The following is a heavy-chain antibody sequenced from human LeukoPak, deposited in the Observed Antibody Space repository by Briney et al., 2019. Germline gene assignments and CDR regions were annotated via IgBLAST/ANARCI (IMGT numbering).Heavy chain of an antibody. Sequence: GASVKVSCKVSGYTLSEISMHWVRQAPGKGLEWMGGFDLEDGETIYAQKFQGRVTMTEDTSTDTAYMELSSLRSEDTAVYYCATDPGYSYGLDYWGQGTLVTVSS. J-gene: IGHJ4*02. CDR2: FDLEDGET. V-gene: IGHV1-24*01. CDR1: GYTLSEIS. CDR3: ATDPGYSYGLDY. D-gene: IGHD5-18*01.